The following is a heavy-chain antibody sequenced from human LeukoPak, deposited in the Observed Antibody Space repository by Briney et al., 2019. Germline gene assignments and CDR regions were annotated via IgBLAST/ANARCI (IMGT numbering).Heavy chain of an antibody. J-gene: IGHJ6*02. CDR3: ARYAARPYYYGMDV. CDR2: INGDNGNT. V-gene: IGHV1-3*01. Sequence: GASVKVSCKASGYTFTTYAMHWVRQAPGQRPEWMGWINGDNGNTKYSQKFQGRVSITRDTSASTAYMELSSLRSEDTAVYYCARYAARPYYYGMDVWGQGTTVTVSS. D-gene: IGHD6-6*01. CDR1: GYTFTTYA.